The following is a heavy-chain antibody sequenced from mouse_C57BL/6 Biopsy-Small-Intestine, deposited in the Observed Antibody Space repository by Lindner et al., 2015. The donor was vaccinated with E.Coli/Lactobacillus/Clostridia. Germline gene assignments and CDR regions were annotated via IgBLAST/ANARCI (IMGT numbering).Heavy chain of an antibody. CDR3: ARHGNYFDY. CDR2: ITPNYGTT. CDR1: GYSFTDYN. J-gene: IGHJ2*01. D-gene: IGHD2-1*01. Sequence: QLQESGPELVKPGASVKISCKASGYSFTDYNMNWVKQGNGKSLEWIGVITPNYGTTSYNQKFKGRATLTVDQSSSTAYMQLNSLTSEDSAVYYCARHGNYFDYWGQGTTLTVFS. V-gene: IGHV1-39*01.